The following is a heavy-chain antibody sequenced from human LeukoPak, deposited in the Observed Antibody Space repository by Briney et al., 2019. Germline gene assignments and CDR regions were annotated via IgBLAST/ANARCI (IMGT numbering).Heavy chain of an antibody. CDR3: ARVADGYCSSTSCYTWFDP. CDR2: IYTSGST. CDR1: GGSISSYY. J-gene: IGHJ5*02. D-gene: IGHD2-2*02. Sequence: SETLSLTCTVSGGSISSYYWSWIRQPAGKGLEWIRRIYTSGSTNYNPSLKSRVTMSVDTSKNQFSLKLSSVTAADTAVYYCARVADGYCSSTSCYTWFDPWGQGTLVTVSS. V-gene: IGHV4-4*07.